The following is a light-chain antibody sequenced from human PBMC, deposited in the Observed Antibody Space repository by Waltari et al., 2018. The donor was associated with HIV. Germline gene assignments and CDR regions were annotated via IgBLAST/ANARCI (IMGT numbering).Light chain of an antibody. CDR3: QQYIRTYT. J-gene: IGKJ2*01. CDR1: QSISSW. CDR2: KTS. V-gene: IGKV1-5*03. Sequence: DIQMTQSPSTLSASVGDRVTITCRASQSISSWLAWYQQKPGKAPKLLIYKTSSLESGVPSKFSGSGSGTEFTLTINSLQPDDVATYYCQQYIRTYTFGQGTKVAIK.